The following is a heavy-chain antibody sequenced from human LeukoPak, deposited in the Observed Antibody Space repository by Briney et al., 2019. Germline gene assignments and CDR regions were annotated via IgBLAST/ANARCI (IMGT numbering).Heavy chain of an antibody. CDR2: IYYSGST. CDR1: GGSISSGGYY. D-gene: IGHD3-10*02. V-gene: IGHV4-31*03. Sequence: SETLSLTCTVSGGSISSGGYYWSWIRQHPGKGLEWIGYIYYSGSTYYNPSLKSRVTISVDTSKNQFSLKLSSVTAADTAVYYCARGYYYVHAGPVDYWGQGTLVTVSS. J-gene: IGHJ4*02. CDR3: ARGYYYVHAGPVDY.